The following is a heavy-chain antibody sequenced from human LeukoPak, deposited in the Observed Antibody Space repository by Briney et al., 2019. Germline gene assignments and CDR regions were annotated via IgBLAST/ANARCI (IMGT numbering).Heavy chain of an antibody. CDR1: GFTFSNYG. V-gene: IGHV3-33*06. CDR2: IWHDGSNK. J-gene: IGHJ4*02. CDR3: ANNFDY. Sequence: GGSLRLSCATSGFTFSNYGMHWVRQAPGKGLEWVAVIWHDGSNKYYADSVKGRFITSRDNSKNTLYLQMNSLRVEDTAVYYCANNFDYWGQGTLVTVSS.